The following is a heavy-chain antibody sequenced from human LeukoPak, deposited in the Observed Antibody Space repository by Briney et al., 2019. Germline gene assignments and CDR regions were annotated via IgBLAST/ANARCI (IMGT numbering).Heavy chain of an antibody. D-gene: IGHD2-2*03. CDR3: ARDMDIVVVPAAIVPPRLGIDP. J-gene: IGHJ5*02. Sequence: SETLSLTCTVSGGSISSSSYYWGWIRQPPGKGLEWIGSIYYSGSTYYNPSLKCRVTISVDTSKNQFSLKLSSVTAADTAVYYCARDMDIVVVPAAIVPPRLGIDPWGQGTLVTVSS. V-gene: IGHV4-39*07. CDR2: IYYSGST. CDR1: GGSISSSSYY.